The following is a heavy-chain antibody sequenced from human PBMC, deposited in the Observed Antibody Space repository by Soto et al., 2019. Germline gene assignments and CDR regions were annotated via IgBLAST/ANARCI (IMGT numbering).Heavy chain of an antibody. D-gene: IGHD5-12*01. CDR3: ERGWLIASNYGMDV. Sequence: SETLSLTCTVSGGSISSYYWSWIRQPPGKGLEWIGYIYYSGSTNYNPSLKSRVTISVDTSKNQFSLKLSSVTAADTAVYYCERGWLIASNYGMDVWGQGTTVTVSS. J-gene: IGHJ6*02. CDR1: GGSISSYY. V-gene: IGHV4-59*01. CDR2: IYYSGST.